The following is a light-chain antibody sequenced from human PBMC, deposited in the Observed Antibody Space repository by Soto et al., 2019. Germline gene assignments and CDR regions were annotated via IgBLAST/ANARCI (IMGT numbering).Light chain of an antibody. CDR3: QHYKTSSPA. CDR2: AAS. J-gene: IGKJ1*01. Sequence: AIRMTHSPSSLSASTGDRVTITCRASQGISSYLAWYQQKPGKAPKLLIYAASTLQSGVPSRFGGSGSGTEFTLTISGLQPDDFATYYCQHYKTSSPAFGQGTKVDIK. CDR1: QGISSY. V-gene: IGKV1-8*01.